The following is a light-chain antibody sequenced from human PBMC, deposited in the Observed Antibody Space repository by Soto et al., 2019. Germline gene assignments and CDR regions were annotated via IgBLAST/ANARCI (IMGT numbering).Light chain of an antibody. CDR2: AAS. Sequence: EIVVTQSPGTLSVSPGERATLSCRASQGIGTNLAWYQQRPGQAPRLLIYAASSRATDIPARFTGRGSGTEFTLTISSLQSEDFAVYFCRQYNNWPLYTFGQGTKLEI. CDR1: QGIGTN. CDR3: RQYNNWPLYT. J-gene: IGKJ2*01. V-gene: IGKV3-15*01.